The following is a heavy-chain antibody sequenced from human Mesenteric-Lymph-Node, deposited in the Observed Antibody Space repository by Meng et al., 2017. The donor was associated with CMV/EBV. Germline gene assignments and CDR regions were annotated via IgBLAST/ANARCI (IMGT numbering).Heavy chain of an antibody. CDR2: ISASGGST. CDR1: GFTFSSYA. D-gene: IGHD6-6*01. V-gene: IGHV3-23*01. CDR3: AKDSGIAARPAYDC. Sequence: GESLKISCAASGFTFSSYAMNWVRQAPGKGLECVSGISASGGSTYHADSVKGRFTISRDNSKNTLYLQMNNLRAEDTAVYYCAKDSGIAARPAYDCWGQGTLVTVSS. J-gene: IGHJ4*02.